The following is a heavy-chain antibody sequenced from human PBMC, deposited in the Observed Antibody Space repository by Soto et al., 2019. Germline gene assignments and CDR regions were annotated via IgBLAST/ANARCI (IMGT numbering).Heavy chain of an antibody. CDR1: GYTFTVYY. V-gene: IGHV1-2*02. J-gene: IGHJ4*02. CDR2: INPNSGGT. Sequence: SVKVSCNASGYTFTVYYMHWVRQAPGQGLEWMGWINPNSGGTNYAQKFQGRVTMTRDTSISTAYMELSRLRSDDTAVYYCARQIVDTAMIRDYWGQGTLVTVSS. D-gene: IGHD5-18*01. CDR3: ARQIVDTAMIRDY.